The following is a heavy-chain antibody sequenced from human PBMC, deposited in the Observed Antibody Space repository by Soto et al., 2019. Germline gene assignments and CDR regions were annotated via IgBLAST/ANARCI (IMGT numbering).Heavy chain of an antibody. V-gene: IGHV1-69*13. CDR2: IIPIFGTT. CDR1: GGTFSNYA. J-gene: IGHJ4*02. Sequence: SVKVSCKASGGTFSNYAISWVRRAPGQGLEWMGGIIPIFGTTNYAQRFQGRVTITADESTSTAYMELSSLRSEDTAVYYCARVSSSWYKDYFDYWGQGTLVTVSS. CDR3: ARVSSSWYKDYFDY. D-gene: IGHD6-13*01.